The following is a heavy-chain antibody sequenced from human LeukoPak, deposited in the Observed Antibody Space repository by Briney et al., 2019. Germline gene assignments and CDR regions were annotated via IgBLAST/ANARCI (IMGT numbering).Heavy chain of an antibody. V-gene: IGHV3-48*01. J-gene: IGHJ4*02. CDR2: ISTSGSTI. CDR1: GFTFSSYS. Sequence: GGSLRLSCAASGFTFSSYSMNWVRQAPGKGLEWVSYISTSGSTIDYVDSVKGRFTISRDNAKNSLYLQMNNLRAEDTAVYYCSRLRGYSYGYADYWGQGTLVTVSS. CDR3: SRLRGYSYGYADY. D-gene: IGHD5-18*01.